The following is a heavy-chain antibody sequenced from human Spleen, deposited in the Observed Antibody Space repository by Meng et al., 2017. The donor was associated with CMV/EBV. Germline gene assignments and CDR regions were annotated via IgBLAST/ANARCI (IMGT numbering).Heavy chain of an antibody. D-gene: IGHD3-22*01. J-gene: IGHJ4*02. V-gene: IGHV2-5*01. Sequence: GFSRSAGGSIGGWIRQPPGKALEWLALIYWTDDNRYSTPLKTRLTIIKDTSTNQVVLTMTNMDSVDTATYYCVHGPYDSSGPQYFDYWGQGTLVTVSS. CDR3: VHGPYDSSGPQYFDY. CDR1: GFSRSAGGSI. CDR2: IYWTDDN.